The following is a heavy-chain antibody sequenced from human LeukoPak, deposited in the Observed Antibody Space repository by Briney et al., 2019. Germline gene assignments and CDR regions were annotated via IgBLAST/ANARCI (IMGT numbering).Heavy chain of an antibody. CDR3: ARQASGSYFGWFDP. J-gene: IGHJ5*02. D-gene: IGHD1-26*01. Sequence: KPSETLSLTCTVSGGSISSSSYYWGWIRQPPGKGLEWIGSIYYSGSTYYNPSLKSRVTISVDTSKNQFSLKLSSVTAADTAVYYCARQASGSYFGWFDPWGQGTLVTVSS. CDR1: GGSISSSSYY. V-gene: IGHV4-39*01. CDR2: IYYSGST.